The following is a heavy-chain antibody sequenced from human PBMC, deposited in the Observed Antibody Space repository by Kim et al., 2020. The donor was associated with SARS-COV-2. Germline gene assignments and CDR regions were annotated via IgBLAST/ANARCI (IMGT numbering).Heavy chain of an antibody. Sequence: DSVKGRFTISRDNSKNTLYVQMNSLRAEDTAVYYCARDLSTYYYDRSGLYWGQGTLVTVSS. V-gene: IGHV3-30*07. D-gene: IGHD3-22*01. CDR3: ARDLSTYYYDRSGLY. J-gene: IGHJ4*02.